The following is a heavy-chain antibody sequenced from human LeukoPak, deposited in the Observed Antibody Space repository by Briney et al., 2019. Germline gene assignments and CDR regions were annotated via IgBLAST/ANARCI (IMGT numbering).Heavy chain of an antibody. D-gene: IGHD6-19*01. CDR1: GDSLSTYF. Sequence: PSETLSLTRTISGDSLSTYFWSSIRPSPGKGLEWIGDVNISGSTKYNPSLHYNPPLNSRETISIDTSRNQFSLKLSSVTAADTAVYYCARGVWLARDYWGQGTLVTVSS. CDR3: ARGVWLARDY. J-gene: IGHJ4*02. CDR2: VNISGST. V-gene: IGHV4-59*01.